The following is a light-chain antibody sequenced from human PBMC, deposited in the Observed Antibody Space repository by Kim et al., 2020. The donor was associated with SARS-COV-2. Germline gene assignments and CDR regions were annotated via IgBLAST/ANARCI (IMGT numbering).Light chain of an antibody. CDR3: HQRGGWPLT. CDR1: QSVNTF. V-gene: IGKV3-11*01. Sequence: IVLTQSPATLSLSPGERATLSCRASQSVNTFLAWYQQKPGQAPRLLIYDASNRATGIPARFSGSGSGTDFTLTISTLEPEDFAVYYCHQRGGWPLTFGGGTKVDIK. J-gene: IGKJ4*01. CDR2: DAS.